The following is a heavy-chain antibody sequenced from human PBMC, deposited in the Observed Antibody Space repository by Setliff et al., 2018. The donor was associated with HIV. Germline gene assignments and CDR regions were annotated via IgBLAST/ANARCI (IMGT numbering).Heavy chain of an antibody. CDR3: AREPTGDFWSGYSSRGLDY. CDR1: GDTLTKLS. V-gene: IGHV1-2*06. Sequence: ASVKVSCKVSGDTLTKLSMHWVRQAPGQGLEWMGRFNPNSGVTNSPQKFQGRVTMTRDTSINAAYMELSRLTSDDTAFYYCAREPTGDFWSGYSSRGLDYWGQGTLVTVS. J-gene: IGHJ4*02. D-gene: IGHD3-3*01. CDR2: FNPNSGVT.